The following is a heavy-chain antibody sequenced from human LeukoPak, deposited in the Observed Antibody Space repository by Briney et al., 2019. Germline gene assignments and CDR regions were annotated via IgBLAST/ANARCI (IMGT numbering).Heavy chain of an antibody. Sequence: GESPKISCKGSGYSLTSYWIGWVRQMPGKGLEWMGIIYPGDSDTRYSPSFQGQVTISADKSISTAYLQWSSLKASDTAMYYCARRMGRDGYNLGFDYWGQGTLVTVSS. CDR3: ARRMGRDGYNLGFDY. V-gene: IGHV5-51*01. D-gene: IGHD5-24*01. CDR2: IYPGDSDT. CDR1: GYSLTSYW. J-gene: IGHJ4*02.